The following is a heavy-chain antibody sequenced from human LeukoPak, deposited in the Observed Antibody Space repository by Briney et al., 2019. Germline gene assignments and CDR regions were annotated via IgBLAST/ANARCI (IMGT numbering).Heavy chain of an antibody. Sequence: GASVKVSCKASGYTFTIYGISWVRQAPGQPLEWMGWISAYNGNTNYAQKLQGRVTMTTDTSTSTAYMELRRLRSDDTAVYYCARARITGSTRPFDYWGQGTLVTVSS. CDR3: ARARITGSTRPFDY. CDR1: GYTFTIYG. V-gene: IGHV1-18*01. D-gene: IGHD1-20*01. J-gene: IGHJ4*02. CDR2: ISAYNGNT.